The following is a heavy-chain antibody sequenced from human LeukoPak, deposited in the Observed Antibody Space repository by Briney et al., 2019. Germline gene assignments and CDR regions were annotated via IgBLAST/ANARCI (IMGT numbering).Heavy chain of an antibody. Sequence: GGSLRLSCLASGFIFSTYAMHWVRQAPGKGLEWVSGIVAGGETTYYSESVKGRFTISRDQSQNTVYLQMNSLRAEDTAVYYCAKVLRGGEGGSTWPYFDCWGQGTLVTVSS. D-gene: IGHD3-16*01. CDR2: IVAGGETT. CDR1: GFIFSTYA. V-gene: IGHV3-23*01. CDR3: AKVLRGGEGGSTWPYFDC. J-gene: IGHJ4*02.